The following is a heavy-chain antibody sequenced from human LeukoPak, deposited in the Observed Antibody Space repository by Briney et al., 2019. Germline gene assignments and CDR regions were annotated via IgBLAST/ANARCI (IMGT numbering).Heavy chain of an antibody. CDR2: TNPNSGNT. V-gene: IGHV1-8*03. D-gene: IGHD2-2*01. CDR3: ARGLIPCRSTSCYYLDV. Sequence: ASVKVSCKASGATFTTYAIIWVRQAPGQGLEWMGWTNPNSGNTGYAQKFQGRVTITRNTSISTAYMELSSLRSEDTAVYYCARGLIPCRSTSCYYLDVWGKGTTVTVSS. CDR1: GATFTTYA. J-gene: IGHJ6*03.